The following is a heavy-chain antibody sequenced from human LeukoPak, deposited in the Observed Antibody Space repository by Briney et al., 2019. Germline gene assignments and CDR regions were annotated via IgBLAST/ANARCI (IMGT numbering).Heavy chain of an antibody. Sequence: GGSLRLSCAASGFNFKKFAMSWVRQAPGKGLEWIGFIRSKGYGGTTEYAASVKGRFTISRDDSKSIAYLQMDSLKTEDTAVYYCTRDLNWSFDYWGQGTLVTVS. D-gene: IGHD1-1*01. V-gene: IGHV3-49*04. CDR3: TRDLNWSFDY. J-gene: IGHJ4*02. CDR2: IRSKGYGGTT. CDR1: GFNFKKFA.